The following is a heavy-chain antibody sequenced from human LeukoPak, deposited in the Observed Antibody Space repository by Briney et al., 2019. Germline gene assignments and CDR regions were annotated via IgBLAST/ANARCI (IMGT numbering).Heavy chain of an antibody. CDR2: IYSSGST. CDR1: GGSINTQY. Sequence: SETLSLTCTVSGGSINTQYWSWIRQPPGQGLEWNDHIYSSGSTSYNPSLKSRVTMSVDTSTNQISLSLTSVTAADTAVYYCARTIRAYRGYDHWYFDVWGRGTLVTVSS. CDR3: ARTIRAYRGYDHWYFDV. D-gene: IGHD5-12*01. J-gene: IGHJ2*01. V-gene: IGHV4-59*11.